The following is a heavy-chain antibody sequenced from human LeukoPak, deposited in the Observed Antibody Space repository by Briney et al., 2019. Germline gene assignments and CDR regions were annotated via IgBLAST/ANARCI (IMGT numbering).Heavy chain of an antibody. V-gene: IGHV3-23*01. CDR2: ISGSGGST. CDR1: GFTFSSYG. D-gene: IGHD3-10*01. CDR3: AKGAGLWFGEQNDY. J-gene: IGHJ4*02. Sequence: GGSLRLSCAASGFTFSSYGMSWVRQAPGKGLEWVSAISGSGGSTYYADSVKGRFTISRDNSKNTLYLQMNSLRAEDTAVYYCAKGAGLWFGEQNDYWGQGTLVTVSS.